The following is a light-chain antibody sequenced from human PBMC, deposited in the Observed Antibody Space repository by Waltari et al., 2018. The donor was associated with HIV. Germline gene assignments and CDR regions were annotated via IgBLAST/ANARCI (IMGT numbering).Light chain of an antibody. CDR2: GAS. V-gene: IGKV3-15*01. Sequence: VMTQSPATVSVSPGEGATLSCRASQYISSKLVWYQKKPGQAPRLLIYGASTRAPGIPARFSCSGSGTEFTLTISSLQSEDSAIYYCQQYNNWPRTFGQGTKVEIK. J-gene: IGKJ1*01. CDR1: QYISSK. CDR3: QQYNNWPRT.